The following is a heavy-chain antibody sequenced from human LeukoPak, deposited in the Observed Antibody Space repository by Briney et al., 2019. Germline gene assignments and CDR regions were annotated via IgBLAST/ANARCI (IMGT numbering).Heavy chain of an antibody. J-gene: IGHJ4*02. D-gene: IGHD2-2*01. CDR2: ISDDSNYI. V-gene: IGHV3-21*01. CDR1: GFTFSDYS. Sequence: PGGSLRLSCAASGFTFSDYSMNWVRQAPGKGLEWVSSISDDSNYIYYADSVKGRFTISRDNAKNSLYLQMSSLRVEDTAVYYCANHLACGSTSCPSFDYWGQGTLVTVSS. CDR3: ANHLACGSTSCPSFDY.